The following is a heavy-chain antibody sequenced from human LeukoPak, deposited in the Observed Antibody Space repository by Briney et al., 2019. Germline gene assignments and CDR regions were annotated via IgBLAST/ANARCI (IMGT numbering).Heavy chain of an antibody. Sequence: SVKVSCKASGGTFSSYAISWVRQAPGQGLEWMGGIIPIFGTANYAQKFQGRVTITTDESTSAAYMELSSLRSEDTAVYYCAESRGYCSGGSCRNYYMDVWGKGTTVTVSS. CDR1: GGTFSSYA. V-gene: IGHV1-69*05. CDR2: IIPIFGTA. CDR3: AESRGYCSGGSCRNYYMDV. D-gene: IGHD2-15*01. J-gene: IGHJ6*03.